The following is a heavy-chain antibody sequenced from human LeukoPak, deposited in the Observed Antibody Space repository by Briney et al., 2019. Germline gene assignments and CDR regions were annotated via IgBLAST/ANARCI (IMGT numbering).Heavy chain of an antibody. CDR1: GGSISSYY. CDR2: IYGGGTT. CDR3: ATTRTKWELLEGDY. J-gene: IGHJ4*02. D-gene: IGHD1-26*01. V-gene: IGHV3-66*01. Sequence: ETLSLTCTVSGGSISSYYWSWVRQAPGKGLEWVSVIYGGGTTYYADSVKDRFTISRDNSKSTLYLQMNSLRVEDTAVYYCATTRTKWELLEGDYWGQGTLVTVSS.